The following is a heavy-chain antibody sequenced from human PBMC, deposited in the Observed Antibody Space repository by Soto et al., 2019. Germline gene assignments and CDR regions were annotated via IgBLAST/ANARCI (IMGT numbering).Heavy chain of an antibody. D-gene: IGHD5-12*01. CDR1: GGSVSSGDYY. Sequence: QVHLQESGPGLVKPSQTLSLNCTVSGGSVSSGDYYWTWIRQHPGKGLEWIGYISYTGSTCYNPSLESRVSISVDTSRTHFSLRLNSVTAADTAVYYCATTGGYGTPGDYWGQGTLVTVSS. CDR2: ISYTGST. V-gene: IGHV4-31*03. J-gene: IGHJ4*02. CDR3: ATTGGYGTPGDY.